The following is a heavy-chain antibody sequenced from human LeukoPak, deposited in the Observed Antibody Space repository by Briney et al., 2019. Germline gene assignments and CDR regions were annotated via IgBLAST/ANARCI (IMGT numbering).Heavy chain of an antibody. CDR2: IVVGSGNT. CDR3: AADHLHYDSSGSKEN. Sequence: SVKVSCKASGFTFTSSAVQWVRHARGQRLEWIGWIVVGSGNTNYAQKFHERVTITSDMSTSTAYMELSSLRSEDTAVYYCAADHLHYDSSGSKENWGQGTLVTVSA. J-gene: IGHJ4*02. CDR1: GFTFTSSA. V-gene: IGHV1-58*01. D-gene: IGHD3-22*01.